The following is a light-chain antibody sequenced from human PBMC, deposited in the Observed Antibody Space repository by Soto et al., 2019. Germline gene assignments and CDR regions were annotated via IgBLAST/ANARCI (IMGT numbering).Light chain of an antibody. CDR2: GLS. CDR1: QRIIT. CDR3: QQYYEWPT. J-gene: IGKJ1*01. Sequence: IVLTQSPGTLPLSPGERAALSCRASQRIITVAWYQQKPGQAPRLLIYGLSIRAPGVPARFSVSGSGTEFTLTISSLQSEDFAVYFCQQYYEWPTFGQGTKVDI. V-gene: IGKV3-15*01.